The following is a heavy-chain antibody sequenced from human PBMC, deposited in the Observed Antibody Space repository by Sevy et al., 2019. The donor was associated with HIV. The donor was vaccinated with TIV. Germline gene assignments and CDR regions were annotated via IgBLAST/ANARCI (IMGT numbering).Heavy chain of an antibody. V-gene: IGHV4-38-2*02. D-gene: IGHD5-12*01. J-gene: IGHJ3*02. CDR1: GYSISSGYY. Sequence: SETLSLTCTVSGYSISSGYYWGWIRQPPGKGLEWIGSMYHRGSTYYNPSLKSRVTISVDTSKNQISLKLSSVTAADTAVYYCAREGSTGYDFPTSVGLDAFDIWGQGTMVTVSS. CDR2: MYHRGST. CDR3: AREGSTGYDFPTSVGLDAFDI.